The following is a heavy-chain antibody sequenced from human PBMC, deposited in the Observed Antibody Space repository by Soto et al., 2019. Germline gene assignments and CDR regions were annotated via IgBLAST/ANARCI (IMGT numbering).Heavy chain of an antibody. CDR1: GFTFDDYA. V-gene: IGHV3-9*01. CDR3: ARTMTPAPQDAFDI. Sequence: GGSLRLSCAASGFTFDDYAMHWVRQAPGKGLEWVSGISWNSGSIGYADSVKGRFTISRDNAKNSLYLQMNSLRAEDTALYYCARTMTPAPQDAFDIWGQGTMVTVSS. J-gene: IGHJ3*02. CDR2: ISWNSGSI. D-gene: IGHD3-22*01.